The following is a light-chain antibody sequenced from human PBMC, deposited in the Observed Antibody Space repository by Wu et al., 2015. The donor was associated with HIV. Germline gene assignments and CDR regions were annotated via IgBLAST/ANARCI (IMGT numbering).Light chain of an antibody. CDR2: GAS. J-gene: IGKJ4*01. CDR3: QQYGSSRXT. V-gene: IGKV3-20*01. Sequence: EIVLTQSPGTLSLSPGERATLSCRASQSVSSSYLAWYQQKPGQAPRLLIYGASSRATGIPDRFSGSGSGTDFTLTISRLEPEDFAVYYCQQYGSSRXTFGGGPRWXSN. CDR1: QSVSSSY.